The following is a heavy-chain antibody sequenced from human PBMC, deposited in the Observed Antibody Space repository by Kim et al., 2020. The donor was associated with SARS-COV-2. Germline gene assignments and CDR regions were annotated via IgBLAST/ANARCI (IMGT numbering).Heavy chain of an antibody. CDR2: IWYDGSNK. D-gene: IGHD2-15*01. V-gene: IGHV3-33*01. Sequence: GGSLRLSCAASGFTFSSYGMHWVRQAPGKGLEWVAVIWYDGSNKYYADSVKGRFTISRDNSKNTLYLQMNSLRAEDTAVYYCARSSCSGGSCYSAYWGQGTLVTVSS. J-gene: IGHJ4*02. CDR1: GFTFSSYG. CDR3: ARSSCSGGSCYSAY.